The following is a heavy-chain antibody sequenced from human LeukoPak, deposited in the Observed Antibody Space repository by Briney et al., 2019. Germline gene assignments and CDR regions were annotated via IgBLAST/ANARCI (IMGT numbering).Heavy chain of an antibody. CDR3: ARGIHGLPYYGVVSYFDY. J-gene: IGHJ4*02. V-gene: IGHV1-2*02. CDR1: GYTCTGYY. CDR2: INPNSGGT. Sequence: ASVKVSCKASGYTCTGYYMHWVRQAPGQGLEWMGWINPNSGGTNYAQKFQGRVTMTRDTSISTAYMELSRLRSDDTAVYYCARGIHGLPYYGVVSYFDYWGQGTLVTVSS. D-gene: IGHD1-26*01.